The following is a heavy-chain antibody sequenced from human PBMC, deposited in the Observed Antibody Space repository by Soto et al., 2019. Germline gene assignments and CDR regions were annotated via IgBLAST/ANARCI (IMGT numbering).Heavy chain of an antibody. CDR2: ISGSGGST. J-gene: IGHJ4*02. V-gene: IGHV3-23*01. CDR3: ARVPVVPAARPFDY. CDR1: GFTFSSYA. Sequence: PGGSLRLSCAASGFTFSSYAMSWVRQAPGKGLEWVSAISGSGGSTYYADSVKGRVTISRDNSKNTLYLQMNSLRAEDTAVYYCARVPVVPAARPFDYWGQGTLVTVSS. D-gene: IGHD2-2*01.